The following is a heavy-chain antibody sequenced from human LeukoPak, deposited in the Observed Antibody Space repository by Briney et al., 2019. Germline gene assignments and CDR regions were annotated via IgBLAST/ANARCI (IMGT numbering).Heavy chain of an antibody. Sequence: PSETLSLTCTVSGGSISSHYWSWIRQPPGKGLEWIGCIYYSGSTNYNPSLKSRVTISVETSKNQFSLKLSSVTAADTAVYYCARGADSLSNLDYWGQGTLVTVSS. CDR3: ARGADSLSNLDY. CDR2: IYYSGST. CDR1: GGSISSHY. D-gene: IGHD3-22*01. V-gene: IGHV4-59*11. J-gene: IGHJ4*02.